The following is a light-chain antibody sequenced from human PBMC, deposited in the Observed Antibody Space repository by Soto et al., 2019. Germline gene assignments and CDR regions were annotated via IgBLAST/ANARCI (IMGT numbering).Light chain of an antibody. CDR2: AAS. J-gene: IGKJ4*01. Sequence: DIQMTQSPSSLSASVGDRVTITCRASQDISNDLGWYQQKPGKAPKRLIYAASRLQSGVPSRFSGIGSGSEFTLTITSLPPEDFATYYCLHHNSYPLTFGGGTRVEIK. V-gene: IGKV1-17*01. CDR3: LHHNSYPLT. CDR1: QDISND.